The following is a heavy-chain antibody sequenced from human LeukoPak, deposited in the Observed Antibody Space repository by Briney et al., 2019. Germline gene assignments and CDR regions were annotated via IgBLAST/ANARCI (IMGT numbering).Heavy chain of an antibody. Sequence: GGSLRLSCAASGFTFSSYAMSWVRQAPGKGLEWVSGVSVSGSRTYYADSVKGRFTISRDNSKNTLYLQMNSLRAEDTAVYYCAKSPVEMATIVDYWGQGTLVTVSS. CDR2: VSVSGSRT. CDR1: GFTFSSYA. J-gene: IGHJ4*02. V-gene: IGHV3-23*01. CDR3: AKSPVEMATIVDY. D-gene: IGHD5-24*01.